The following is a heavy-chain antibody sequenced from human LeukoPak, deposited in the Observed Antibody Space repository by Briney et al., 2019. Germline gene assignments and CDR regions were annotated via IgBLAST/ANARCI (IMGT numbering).Heavy chain of an antibody. CDR3: ARSGYSYGNFDY. V-gene: IGHV3-21*01. CDR2: ISSSSSYI. CDR1: GFTFSSYS. J-gene: IGHJ4*02. Sequence: GGSLRLSCAASGFTFSSYSMNWVRQAPGKGLEWVSSISSSSSYIYYADSVKGRFTISRDNAKNSLYLQMNSLRAEDTAMYYCARSGYSYGNFDYWGQGTLVTVSS. D-gene: IGHD5-18*01.